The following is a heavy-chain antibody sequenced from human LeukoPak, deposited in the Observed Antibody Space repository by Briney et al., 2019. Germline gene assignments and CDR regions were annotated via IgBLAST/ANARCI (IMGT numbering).Heavy chain of an antibody. CDR3: ARVFPAVAALFDY. CDR1: GGSISSYY. J-gene: IGHJ4*02. V-gene: IGHV4-4*07. CDR2: IYTSGST. D-gene: IGHD6-13*01. Sequence: SETLSLTCTVSGGSISSYYWSWIWQPAGKGLEWIGRIYTSGSTNYNPSLKSRVTMSVDTSKNQFSLKLSSVTAADTAVYYCARVFPAVAALFDYWGQGTLVTVSS.